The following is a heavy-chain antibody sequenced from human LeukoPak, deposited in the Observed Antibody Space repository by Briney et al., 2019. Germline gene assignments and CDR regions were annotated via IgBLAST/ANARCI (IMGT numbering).Heavy chain of an antibody. CDR3: ARAGNSIAVAGTLGFDP. V-gene: IGHV3-30*04. J-gene: IGHJ5*02. CDR2: ISYDGSNK. CDR1: GFTFSSYA. Sequence: PGRSLRLSCAAPGFTFSSYAMHWVRQAPGKGLEWVAVISYDGSNKYYADSVKGRFTISRDNSKNTLYLQMNSLRAEDTAVYYCARAGNSIAVAGTLGFDPWGQGTLVTVSS. D-gene: IGHD6-19*01.